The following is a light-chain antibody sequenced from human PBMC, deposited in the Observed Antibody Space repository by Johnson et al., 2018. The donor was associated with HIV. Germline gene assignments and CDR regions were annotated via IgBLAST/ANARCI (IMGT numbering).Light chain of an antibody. CDR3: GTWDGSLSAGAV. Sequence: QPVLTQPPSVSAAPGQKVTISCSGSSSNIGNNYVSWYQQLPGTAPKLLIYENTKRPSGIPDRFSGSKSGTSATLGIPGLQPGDEGDYYCGTWDGSLSAGAVFGTGTKVTVL. CDR1: SSNIGNNY. J-gene: IGLJ1*01. V-gene: IGLV1-51*02. CDR2: ENT.